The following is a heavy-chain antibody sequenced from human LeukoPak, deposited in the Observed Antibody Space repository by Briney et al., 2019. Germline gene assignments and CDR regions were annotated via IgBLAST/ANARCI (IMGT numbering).Heavy chain of an antibody. D-gene: IGHD1-26*01. Sequence: PGGSLRLSCAASGFSLSSYDMQGVRLPAGKGLEWVSAVGTAGDSYYLGSVKGRFTISRDDAKNSFYLQMNSLRGGDTAVYYCARARGGTLSYMDVWGKGTTVIVSS. CDR3: ARARGGTLSYMDV. CDR1: GFSLSSYD. V-gene: IGHV3-13*01. CDR2: VGTAGDS. J-gene: IGHJ6*03.